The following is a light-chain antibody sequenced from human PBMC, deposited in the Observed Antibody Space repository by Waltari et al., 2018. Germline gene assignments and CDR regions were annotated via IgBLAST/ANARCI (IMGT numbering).Light chain of an antibody. V-gene: IGLV1-51*02. CDR2: ENS. CDR1: SSNIGNNY. J-gene: IGLJ7*01. Sequence: QSVLTQPPSVSAAPGQRVTISCSGGSSNIGNNYVSWYRQFPGTAPKPLIYENSERPSGIPGRVSGSKSGTSATLDITGLQAGDEADYYCGTWDSSLSGAVFGGGTHLTVL. CDR3: GTWDSSLSGAV.